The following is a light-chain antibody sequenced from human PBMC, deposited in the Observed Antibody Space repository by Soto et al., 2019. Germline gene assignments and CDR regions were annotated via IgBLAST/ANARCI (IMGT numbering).Light chain of an antibody. J-gene: IGLJ3*02. CDR2: GNS. CDR1: SSNIGGCYD. CDR3: QSYDSSLSGWV. V-gene: IGLV1-40*01. Sequence: QSVLTQPASVSGAPGQRVTISCTGSSSNIGGCYDVHWYQQLPGTAPKLLIYGNSNRPSGVPDRFSGSKSGTSASLAITGLQAEDEADYYCQSYDSSLSGWVFGGGTKLTVL.